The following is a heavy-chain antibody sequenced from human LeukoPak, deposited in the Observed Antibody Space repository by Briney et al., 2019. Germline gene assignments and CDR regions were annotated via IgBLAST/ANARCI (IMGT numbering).Heavy chain of an antibody. J-gene: IGHJ6*02. CDR1: GGSISSGSYY. CDR3: ARHSYNYYGLDV. Sequence: PSQTLSLTCTVSGGSISSGSYYWSWIRQPAGKGLEWIGYIYYSGTTNYNPSLKSRVTMSVDTSNNHLSLRLTSVTAADTALYYCARHSYNYYGLDVWGQGTTITVSS. V-gene: IGHV4-61*09. D-gene: IGHD1-26*01. CDR2: IYYSGTT.